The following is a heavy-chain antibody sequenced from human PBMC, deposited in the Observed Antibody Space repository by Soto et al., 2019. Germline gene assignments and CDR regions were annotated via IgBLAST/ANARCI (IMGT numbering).Heavy chain of an antibody. CDR1: GLTFTSHG. Sequence: QVQLVESGGGVVQPWRSLRLSCSASGLTFTSHGFHWVRQAPGKGLEWVAFIAYDGGQKYYAEAVKGRFTISRDDSKNTLYLQMNSLRADDTAVYYCLRDRALSYLDSWGQGNLVTVSS. CDR2: IAYDGGQK. CDR3: LRDRALSYLDS. D-gene: IGHD2-8*01. V-gene: IGHV3-33*01. J-gene: IGHJ4*02.